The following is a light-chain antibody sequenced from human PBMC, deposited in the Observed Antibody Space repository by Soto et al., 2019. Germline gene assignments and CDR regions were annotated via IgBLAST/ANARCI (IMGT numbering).Light chain of an antibody. V-gene: IGLV2-14*03. CDR1: SSDVGGYNY. Sequence: QSALTQPASVSGSPGQSITIPCTGTSSDVGGYNYVSWYQHHPGKAPKLMIYDVSERPSGVSNRLSGSKSGNMASLTISDLQAEDEADYYCSSYTSATTLVVFGGGTQLTVL. CDR2: DVS. CDR3: SSYTSATTLVV. J-gene: IGLJ2*01.